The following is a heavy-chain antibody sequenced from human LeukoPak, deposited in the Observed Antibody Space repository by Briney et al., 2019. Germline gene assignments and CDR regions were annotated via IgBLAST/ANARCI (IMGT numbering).Heavy chain of an antibody. CDR2: ISSSSSTI. CDR1: GFAFSSYS. J-gene: IGHJ4*02. D-gene: IGHD3-9*01. CDR3: AKSGYFDWFGPFDY. V-gene: IGHV3-48*04. Sequence: PGGSLRLSCAASGFAFSSYSMNWVRQAPGKGLEWVSFISSSSSTIYYADSEKGRFTTSRDNAKNSLYLQMNSLRAEDTALYYCAKSGYFDWFGPFDYWGQGTLVTVSS.